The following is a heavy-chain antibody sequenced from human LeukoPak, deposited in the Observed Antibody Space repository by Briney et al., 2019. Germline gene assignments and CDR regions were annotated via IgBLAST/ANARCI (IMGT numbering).Heavy chain of an antibody. CDR3: ARVGNYYDYYFDH. V-gene: IGHV3-21*01. CDR2: ISSSGSYI. D-gene: IGHD3-22*01. Sequence: GGSLRLSCAASGFTFSSYDMNWVRQAPGKGLEWVSSISSSGSYIFYADSVKGRFTISRDNAKNSLYLRMNSLRAGDTAVYYCARVGNYYDYYFDHWGQGTLVTVSS. CDR1: GFTFSSYD. J-gene: IGHJ4*02.